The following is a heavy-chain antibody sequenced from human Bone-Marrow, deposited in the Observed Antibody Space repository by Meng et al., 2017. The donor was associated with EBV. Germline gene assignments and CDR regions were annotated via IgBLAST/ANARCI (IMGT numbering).Heavy chain of an antibody. Sequence: GRLWQSGAEGKKPGASLKVSCKASGYTFTSYYMHWVRQAPGQGLEWMGIINPSGGSTSYAQKFQGRVTMTRDTSTSTVYMELSSLRSEDTAVYYCASGVEMATIGAEYFQHWGQGTLVTVSS. CDR3: ASGVEMATIGAEYFQH. CDR1: GYTFTSYY. J-gene: IGHJ1*01. V-gene: IGHV1-46*01. CDR2: INPSGGST. D-gene: IGHD5-24*01.